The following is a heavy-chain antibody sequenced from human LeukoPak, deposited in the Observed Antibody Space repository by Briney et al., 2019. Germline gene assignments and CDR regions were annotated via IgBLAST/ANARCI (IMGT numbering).Heavy chain of an antibody. CDR3: AKVTRQQQHTDY. CDR2: IRYDGSNK. CDR1: GFTFSSYG. V-gene: IGHV3-30*02. D-gene: IGHD6-13*01. J-gene: IGHJ4*02. Sequence: GGSLRLSCAASGFTFSSYGMHWVRQAPGKGLEWVAFIRYDGSNKYYADSVKGRFTISRDNSKNTLYLQMNSLRAEDTAVYYCAKVTRQQQHTDYWGQGTLVTVSS.